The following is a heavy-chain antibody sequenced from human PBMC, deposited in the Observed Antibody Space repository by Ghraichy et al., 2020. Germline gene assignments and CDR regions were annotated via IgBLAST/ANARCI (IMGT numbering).Heavy chain of an antibody. D-gene: IGHD2-21*01. V-gene: IGHV3-33*01. CDR3: ARPHDPSGADFLIAH. J-gene: IGHJ4*02. CDR1: GFTFGAYG. Sequence: GGSLRLSCATSGFTFGAYGMHWVRQAPGKGLEWVAVIWDDGSYQYYGDSVKGRFTISRDNSQSTLYLQMTNLRPEDTAVYYCARPHDPSGADFLIAHWGQGTLVTVSS. CDR2: IWDDGSYQ.